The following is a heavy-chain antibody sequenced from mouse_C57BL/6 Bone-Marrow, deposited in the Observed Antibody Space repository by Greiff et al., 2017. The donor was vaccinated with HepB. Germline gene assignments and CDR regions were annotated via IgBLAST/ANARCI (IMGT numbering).Heavy chain of an antibody. D-gene: IGHD2-2*01. CDR1: GYAFSSSW. Sequence: VQLQQSGPELVKPGASVKISYKASGYAFSSSWMNWVKQRPGKGLEWIGRIYPGDGDTNYNGKFKGKATLTADKSSSTAYMQLSSLTSEDSAVYFCARIYYGYDDYFDYWGQGTTLTVSS. CDR3: ARIYYGYDDYFDY. CDR2: IYPGDGDT. V-gene: IGHV1-82*01. J-gene: IGHJ2*01.